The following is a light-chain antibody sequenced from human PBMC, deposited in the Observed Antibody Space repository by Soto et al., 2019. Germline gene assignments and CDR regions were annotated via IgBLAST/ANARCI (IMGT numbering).Light chain of an antibody. Sequence: QSVLTQSPSPSASLGASVKLTCTLSSGYSTYAIAWHQQQSEKGPRFLMKINYDGTHSKGDGFFDRFSGSSSGAERHLTISSLQSEDEADYYCQSLGTGIQVFGGGTKLTVL. CDR1: SGYSTYA. J-gene: IGLJ3*02. CDR3: QSLGTGIQV. CDR2: INYDGTH. V-gene: IGLV4-69*01.